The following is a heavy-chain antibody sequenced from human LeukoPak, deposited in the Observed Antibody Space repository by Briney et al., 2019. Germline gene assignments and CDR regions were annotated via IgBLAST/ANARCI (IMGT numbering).Heavy chain of an antibody. CDR1: GYTFTSYD. CDR2: MNPNSGNT. J-gene: IGHJ5*02. Sequence: ASVKVSCKASGYTFTSYDINWVRQATGQGLEWMGWMNPNSGNTGYAQKFQRRVTITRNTSISTAYMELSSLRSEDTAVYYCARERKGTCSSTSCSGWFDPWGQGTLVTVSS. V-gene: IGHV1-8*03. D-gene: IGHD2-2*01. CDR3: ARERKGTCSSTSCSGWFDP.